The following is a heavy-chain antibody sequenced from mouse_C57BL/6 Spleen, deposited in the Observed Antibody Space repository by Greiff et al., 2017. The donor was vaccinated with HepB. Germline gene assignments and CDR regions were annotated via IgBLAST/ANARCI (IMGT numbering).Heavy chain of an antibody. D-gene: IGHD1-1*01. V-gene: IGHV5-6*01. Sequence: EVQVVESGGDLVKPGGSLKLSCAASGFTFSSYGMSWVRQTPDKRLEWVATISSGGSYTYYPDSVKGRFTLSRDNAKNTLYLQMSSLKSEDTAMYYCARRYYGSSPGFDVWGTGTTVTGSS. CDR3: ARRYYGSSPGFDV. J-gene: IGHJ1*03. CDR1: GFTFSSYG. CDR2: ISSGGSYT.